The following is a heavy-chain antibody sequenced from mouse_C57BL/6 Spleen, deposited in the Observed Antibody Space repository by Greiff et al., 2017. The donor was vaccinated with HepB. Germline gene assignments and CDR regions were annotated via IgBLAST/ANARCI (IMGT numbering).Heavy chain of an antibody. CDR3: TRDLYGNPYWYFDV. Sequence: EVQGVESGEGLVKPGGSLKLSCAASGFTFSSYAMSWVRQTPEKRLEWVAYISSGGDYIYYADTVKGRFTISRDNARNTLYLQMSSLKSEDTAMYYCTRDLYGNPYWYFDVWGTGTTVTVSS. CDR2: ISSGGDYI. V-gene: IGHV5-9-1*02. J-gene: IGHJ1*03. CDR1: GFTFSSYA. D-gene: IGHD2-10*02.